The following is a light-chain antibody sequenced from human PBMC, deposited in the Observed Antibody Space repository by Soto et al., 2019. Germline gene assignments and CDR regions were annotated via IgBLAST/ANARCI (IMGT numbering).Light chain of an antibody. CDR3: QQYGSSRWT. CDR1: QSVSSY. V-gene: IGKV3-20*01. Sequence: EIVMTHSPATLSVSPWERATLSCRASQSVSSYLAWYQQKPGRALRLLIYGASSRATGIPHRFSGSGSGTDFTLTISRLEPEDFAVYYCQQYGSSRWTFGQGTKVDIK. J-gene: IGKJ1*01. CDR2: GAS.